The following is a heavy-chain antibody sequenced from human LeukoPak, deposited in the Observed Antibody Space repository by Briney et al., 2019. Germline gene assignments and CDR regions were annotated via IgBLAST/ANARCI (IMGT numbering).Heavy chain of an antibody. CDR2: ISVSGDNT. Sequence: GSLRLSCAASGFTFRNYAMSWVRQAPGKGLEWVSSISVSGDNTKYADSVKGRFTISRDNSKNTLFLQMNSLRAEDTAVYYCVYYAYVWGSYPGDSWGQGTLVTISS. CDR3: VYYAYVWGSYPGDS. D-gene: IGHD3-16*02. CDR1: GFTFRNYA. J-gene: IGHJ4*02. V-gene: IGHV3-23*01.